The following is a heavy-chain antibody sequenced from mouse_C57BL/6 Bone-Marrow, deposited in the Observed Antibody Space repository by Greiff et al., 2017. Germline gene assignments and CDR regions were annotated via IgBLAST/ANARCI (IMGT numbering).Heavy chain of an antibody. CDR1: GYSITSGYY. D-gene: IGHD2-5*01. Sequence: EVQRVESGPGLVKPSQSLSLTCSVTGYSITSGYYWNWIQQFPGNKLEWMGYISYDGSNNYNPSLKNRISITRDTSKNQFFLKLNSVTTEDTATEYCARANYSNYEREMDYGGQGTSGTVSS. J-gene: IGHJ4*01. CDR2: ISYDGSN. CDR3: ARANYSNYEREMDY. V-gene: IGHV3-6*01.